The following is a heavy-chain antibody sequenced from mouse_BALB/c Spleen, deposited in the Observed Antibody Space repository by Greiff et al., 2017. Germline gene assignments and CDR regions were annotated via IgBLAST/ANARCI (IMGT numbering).Heavy chain of an antibody. Sequence: VKVEESGPGLVAPSQSLSITCTVSGFSLTGYGVNWVRQPPGKGLEWLGMIWGDGSTDYNSALKSRLSISKDNSKSQVFLKMNSLQTDDTARYYCARDKGGYLSLYYAMDYWGQGTSVTVSS. V-gene: IGHV2-6-7*01. CDR3: ARDKGGYLSLYYAMDY. D-gene: IGHD2-2*01. CDR1: GFSLTGYG. CDR2: IWGDGST. J-gene: IGHJ4*01.